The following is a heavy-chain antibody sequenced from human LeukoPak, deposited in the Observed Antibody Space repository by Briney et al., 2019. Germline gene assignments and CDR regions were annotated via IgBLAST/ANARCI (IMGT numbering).Heavy chain of an antibody. CDR3: ASSIGLAYSSSWYGDFDY. V-gene: IGHV3-74*01. Sequence: PGGSLRLSCAASGFTFSSYWMHWVRQAPGKGLVWVSRINSDGSSTSYADSVKGRFTISRDNAKNTLYLQMNSLRAEDTAVYYCASSIGLAYSSSWYGDFDYWGQGTLVTVSS. J-gene: IGHJ4*02. CDR2: INSDGSST. CDR1: GFTFSSYW. D-gene: IGHD6-13*01.